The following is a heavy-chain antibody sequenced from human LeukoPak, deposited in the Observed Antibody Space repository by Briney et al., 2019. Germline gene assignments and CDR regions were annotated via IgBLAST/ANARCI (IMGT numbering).Heavy chain of an antibody. CDR2: INHSGST. Sequence: SETLSLTCAVYGGSFSGYFWSWIRQPPGKGLEWIGEINHSGSTNYNPSLKSRVTISVDTSKNQFSLKLSSVTAADTAVYYCARGTRGWYRYWGQGTLVTVSS. CDR3: ARGTRGWYRY. J-gene: IGHJ4*02. CDR1: GGSFSGYF. D-gene: IGHD6-19*01. V-gene: IGHV4-34*01.